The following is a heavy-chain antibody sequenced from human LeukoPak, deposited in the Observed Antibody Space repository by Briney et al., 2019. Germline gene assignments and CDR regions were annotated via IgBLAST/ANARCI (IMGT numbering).Heavy chain of an antibody. J-gene: IGHJ4*02. D-gene: IGHD3-3*01. V-gene: IGHV4-59*01. CDR2: IYFSGST. CDR3: ARSYDTNFVY. CDR1: GGSIRRYY. Sequence: QPSETLSLTCTVSGGSIRRYYWSWIREPPGKGLEWIGYIYFSGSTSYNPSLKSRVTIKVDRSKNQFSLKLSSVAAADTAVYYCARSYDTNFVYWGQGTPVTVSS.